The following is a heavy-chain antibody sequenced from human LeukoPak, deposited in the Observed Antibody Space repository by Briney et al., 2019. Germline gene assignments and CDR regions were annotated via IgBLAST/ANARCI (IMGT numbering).Heavy chain of an antibody. CDR3: ARDSSDY. V-gene: IGHV3-30-3*01. CDR1: GFTFSRYA. J-gene: IGHJ4*02. CDR2: ISYDGSKK. Sequence: PGTSLRLSCAVPGFTFSRYAMHWVRQAPGKGLKWVAVISYDGSKKADSVKGRFTISRDNSKNTLYLQMTSLRAEDTAVYYCARDSSDYWGQGTLVTVSS.